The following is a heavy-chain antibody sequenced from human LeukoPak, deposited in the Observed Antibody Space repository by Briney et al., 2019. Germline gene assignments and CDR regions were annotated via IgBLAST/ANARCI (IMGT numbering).Heavy chain of an antibody. CDR3: ARTVVIRGDILRWFDP. Sequence: SETLSLTCTVSGGSISRSSNYWGWIRQPPGMGLEWIGSIDYSGSTYYNPSLKSRVTISVDTSKNQFSLKLSSVTAAEMAVYYCARTVVIRGDILRWFDPWGQGTLVTVSS. J-gene: IGHJ5*02. CDR1: GGSISRSSNY. V-gene: IGHV4-39*01. D-gene: IGHD3-10*01. CDR2: IDYSGST.